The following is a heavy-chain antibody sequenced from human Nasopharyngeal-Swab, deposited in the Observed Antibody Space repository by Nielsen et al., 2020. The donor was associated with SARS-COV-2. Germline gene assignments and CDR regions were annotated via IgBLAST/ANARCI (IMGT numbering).Heavy chain of an antibody. Sequence: WIRQPPEKGLEWIAEINHSGSTNYNPSLKSRVTLSVDTSMNQFSLELSSVTAADTAVYYCARGLSGIVPAPILGLGPYYYYYYMDVWGKGTTVTVSS. V-gene: IGHV4-34*01. CDR2: INHSGST. D-gene: IGHD2-2*01. CDR3: ARGLSGIVPAPILGLGPYYYYYYMDV. J-gene: IGHJ6*03.